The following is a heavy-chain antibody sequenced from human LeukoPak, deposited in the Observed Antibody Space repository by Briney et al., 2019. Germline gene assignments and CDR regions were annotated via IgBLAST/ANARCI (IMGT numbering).Heavy chain of an antibody. CDR3: ARDNWNDADAFDI. V-gene: IGHV3-11*04. Sequence: GGSLRLSCAASGFTFSDYYMSWIRQAPGKGLEWVSYISSSSSTIYYADFVKGRFTISRDNAKNSLYLQMNSLRDEDTAVYYCARDNWNDADAFDIWGQGTMVTVSS. CDR2: ISSSSSTI. CDR1: GFTFSDYY. D-gene: IGHD1-20*01. J-gene: IGHJ3*02.